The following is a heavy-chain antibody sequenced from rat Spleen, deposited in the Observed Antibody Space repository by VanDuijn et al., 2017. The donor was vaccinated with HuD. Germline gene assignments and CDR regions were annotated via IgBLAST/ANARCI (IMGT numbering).Heavy chain of an antibody. Sequence: EVQLVESDGGLVQPGRSLKLSCAASGFTFSDYYMAWVRQAPKKGLEWVATLIYDGSRTYYRDSVKGRFIISRDDAKSTLYLQMDSLRSEDTATYYCARRHYGYTDYFDYWGQGLMVTVSS. CDR3: ARRHYGYTDYFDY. CDR2: LIYDGSRT. D-gene: IGHD1-9*01. V-gene: IGHV5S10*01. J-gene: IGHJ2*01. CDR1: GFTFSDYY.